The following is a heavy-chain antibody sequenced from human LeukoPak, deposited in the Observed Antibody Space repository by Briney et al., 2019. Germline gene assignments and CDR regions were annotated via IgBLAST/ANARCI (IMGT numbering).Heavy chain of an antibody. D-gene: IGHD2-15*01. CDR3: AKESGPFDY. J-gene: IGHJ4*02. CDR2: IYYSGST. V-gene: IGHV4-59*01. CDR1: GGSFSGYY. Sequence: SSETLSLTCAVYGGSFSGYYWSWIRQPPGKGLEWIGYIYYSGSTNYNPSLKSRVTISVDTSKNQFSLKLSSVTAADTAVYYCAKESGPFDYWGQGTLVTVSS.